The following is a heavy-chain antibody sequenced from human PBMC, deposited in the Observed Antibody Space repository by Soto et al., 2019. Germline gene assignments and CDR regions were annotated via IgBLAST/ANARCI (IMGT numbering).Heavy chain of an antibody. D-gene: IGHD3-3*01. CDR3: AKGSRFLEWSTVVFDY. Sequence: LVESGGGVVQPGTSLRLSCAASGFAFSSYGMHWVRQAPDKGLEWVAVLAYDGDNKYYADSVRGRFTISRDNSKNTLFLQMNSLRAEDTAVYYCAKGSRFLEWSTVVFDYWGQGTLVTVSS. CDR1: GFAFSSYG. CDR2: LAYDGDNK. V-gene: IGHV3-30*18. J-gene: IGHJ4*02.